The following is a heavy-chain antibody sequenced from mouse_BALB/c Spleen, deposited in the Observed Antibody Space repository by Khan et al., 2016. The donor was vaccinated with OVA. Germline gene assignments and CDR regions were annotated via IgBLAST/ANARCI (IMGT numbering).Heavy chain of an antibody. D-gene: IGHD1-1*02. V-gene: IGHV9-3-1*01. J-gene: IGHJ1*01. Sequence: QIQLVQSGPEVKKPGETVKISCKASGYSFTNYGMNWVRQAPGKGLKWMGWINTYTGEPTYADDFKGRFAFSLETSASTAYLQINNLKNEDTATYFGASGGYWYCDVWGAGTTVTVSS. CDR1: GYSFTNYG. CDR2: INTYTGEP. CDR3: ASGGYWYCDV.